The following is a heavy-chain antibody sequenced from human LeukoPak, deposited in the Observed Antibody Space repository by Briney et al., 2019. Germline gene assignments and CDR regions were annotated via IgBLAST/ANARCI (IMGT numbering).Heavy chain of an antibody. Sequence: GASVKVSCKASGYTFTSYYMHWVRQAPGQGLEWMGIINPSGGSTSYAQKFQGRVTMTRDTSTSTVYMELSSLRSEDTAVYYCAGAASIAAAGNDAFDIWGQGTMDTVSS. CDR2: INPSGGST. J-gene: IGHJ3*02. D-gene: IGHD6-13*01. CDR1: GYTFTSYY. CDR3: AGAASIAAAGNDAFDI. V-gene: IGHV1-46*01.